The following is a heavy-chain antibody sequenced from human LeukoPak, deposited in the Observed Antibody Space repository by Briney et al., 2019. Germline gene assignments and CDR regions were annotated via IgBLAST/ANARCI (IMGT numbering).Heavy chain of an antibody. D-gene: IGHD3-22*01. CDR3: AKDGSYYYDSSVHFDY. Sequence: SETLSLTCTVSGGSISGYYWTWIRQPPGKGLEWIGYIYYSGITNYNPSLKSRVTISVDTSKNQFSLKLSSVTAADTAVYYCAKDGSYYYDSSVHFDYWGQGTLVTVSS. CDR1: GGSISGYY. CDR2: IYYSGIT. V-gene: IGHV4-59*12. J-gene: IGHJ4*02.